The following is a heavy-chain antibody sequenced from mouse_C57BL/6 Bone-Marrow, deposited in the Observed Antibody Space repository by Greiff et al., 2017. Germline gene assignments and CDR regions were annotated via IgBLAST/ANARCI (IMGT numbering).Heavy chain of an antibody. J-gene: IGHJ4*01. Sequence: VKLMESGAELARPGASVKLSCKASGYTFTSYGISWVKQRTGQGLEWIGEIYPRSGNTYYNEKFKGKATLTADKSSSTAYMELRSLTSEDSAVYFCASRWLPRGDYWGQGTSVTVSS. D-gene: IGHD2-2*01. CDR3: ASRWLPRGDY. CDR1: GYTFTSYG. V-gene: IGHV1-81*01. CDR2: IYPRSGNT.